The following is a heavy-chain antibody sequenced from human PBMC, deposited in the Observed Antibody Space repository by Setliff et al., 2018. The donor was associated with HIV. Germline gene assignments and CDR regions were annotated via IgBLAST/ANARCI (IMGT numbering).Heavy chain of an antibody. Sequence: GASVKVSCKASGYTFTSYGISWVRQAPGQGLEWMGWIYPNTGGTNYAQKFQGRVTMTRDTSISTAYMELSRLRSDDTAVYFCARVGGSGSYYNEVYYYYYMDVWGKGTTSPSP. J-gene: IGHJ6*03. CDR3: ARVGGSGSYYNEVYYYYYMDV. CDR1: GYTFTSYG. V-gene: IGHV1-2*02. CDR2: IYPNTGGT. D-gene: IGHD3-10*01.